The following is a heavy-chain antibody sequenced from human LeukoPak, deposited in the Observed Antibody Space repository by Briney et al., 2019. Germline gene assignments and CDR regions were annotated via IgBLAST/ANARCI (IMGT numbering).Heavy chain of an antibody. V-gene: IGHV3-53*01. CDR3: ARGGVNYWNPRY. J-gene: IGHJ4*02. D-gene: IGHD1-1*01. Sequence: QAGGSLRLSCVASGFTVSSHYMSWVRQAPGKGLERVSLLYTGGRTYYADSVESRFTISRDDSKNTVYLHVNTVRAEDTAMYYCARGGVNYWNPRYWGQGTLVTVSS. CDR1: GFTVSSHY. CDR2: LYTGGRT.